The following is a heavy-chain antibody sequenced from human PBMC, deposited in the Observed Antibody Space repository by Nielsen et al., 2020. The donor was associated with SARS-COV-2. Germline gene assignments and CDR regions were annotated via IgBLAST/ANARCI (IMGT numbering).Heavy chain of an antibody. D-gene: IGHD3-10*01. CDR1: GFTFSDYA. V-gene: IGHV3-30*04. J-gene: IGHJ4*02. CDR3: VRSRRLWLGDNGDY. CDR2: ISYDRINK. Sequence: GGSLRLSCAASGFTFSDYALHWVRQAPGKGLEWVAFISYDRINKEYTDSVKGRFTISSDNSKNTVNLEMNSLRIEDTAIYYCVRSRRLWLGDNGDYWGQGTLVTVSS.